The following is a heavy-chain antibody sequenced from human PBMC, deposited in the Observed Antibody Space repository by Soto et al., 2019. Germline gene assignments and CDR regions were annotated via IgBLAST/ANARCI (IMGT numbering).Heavy chain of an antibody. Sequence: PGGSLRLSCAASGFTFSSYAMSWVRQAPGKGLEWVSAISGSGGSTYYADSVKGRFTISRDNSKNTLYLQMNSLRAEDTAVYYCAKERRDILTLLKRSNWFDPWGQGTLVTVSS. CDR1: GFTFSSYA. CDR2: ISGSGGST. V-gene: IGHV3-23*01. CDR3: AKERRDILTLLKRSNWFDP. J-gene: IGHJ5*02. D-gene: IGHD3-9*01.